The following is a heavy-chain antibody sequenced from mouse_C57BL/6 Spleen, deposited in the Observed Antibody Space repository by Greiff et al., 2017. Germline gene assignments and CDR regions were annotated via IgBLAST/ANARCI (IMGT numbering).Heavy chain of an antibody. CDR1: GYTFTSYG. CDR3: ARFDYYGSSYYFDY. Sequence: VQLLQSGAELARPGASVKLSCKASGYTFTSYGISWVKQRTGQGLEWIGEIYPRSGNSYYNEKFTGKATLTADKSSSTAYMELRSLTSEDSAVYFCARFDYYGSSYYFDYWGQGTTLTVSS. D-gene: IGHD1-1*01. V-gene: IGHV1-81*01. J-gene: IGHJ2*01. CDR2: IYPRSGNS.